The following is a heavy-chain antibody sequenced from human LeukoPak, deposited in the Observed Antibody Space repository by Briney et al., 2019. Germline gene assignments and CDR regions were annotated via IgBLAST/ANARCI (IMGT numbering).Heavy chain of an antibody. D-gene: IGHD6-19*01. Sequence: SGPTLVNPTQTLTLTCTFSGFSLSTSGVGVVWLRQPPGKALEWLALIYWDDDKRYSPSLKSRLTITKDTSKNQVVLTMTNMDPVDTATYYCTHLGKAVAGHNWFDPWGQGTLVTVSS. J-gene: IGHJ5*02. CDR3: THLGKAVAGHNWFDP. V-gene: IGHV2-5*02. CDR1: GFSLSTSGVG. CDR2: IYWDDDK.